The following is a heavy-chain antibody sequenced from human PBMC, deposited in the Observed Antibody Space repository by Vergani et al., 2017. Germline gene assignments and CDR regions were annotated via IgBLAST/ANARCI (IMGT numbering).Heavy chain of an antibody. D-gene: IGHD2-8*01. Sequence: QVQLVESGGGVVQPGRSLRLSCAASGFTFSSYAMHWVRQAPGKGLEWVAFIWYDGSKEYYADSVKGRFTISRDNSKNTLYLQMNNLRAADTAVYYCARSGYCAHGVCYMTYYYYMDVWGK. CDR2: IWYDGSKE. CDR3: ARSGYCAHGVCYMTYYYYMDV. V-gene: IGHV3-33*08. J-gene: IGHJ6*03. CDR1: GFTFSSYA.